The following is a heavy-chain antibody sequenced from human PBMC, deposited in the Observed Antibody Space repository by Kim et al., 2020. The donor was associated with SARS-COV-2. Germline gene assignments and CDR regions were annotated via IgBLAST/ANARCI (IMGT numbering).Heavy chain of an antibody. D-gene: IGHD6-6*01. J-gene: IGHJ4*02. CDR2: ISGSGDTI. Sequence: GGSLRLSCAASGFTFRTFALSWVRQAPGKGLEWVSVISGSGDTIYYADSVKGRFSISRDNSKNTLYLQMNSLRVEDTAVYYCAKDWQLGGAFEYWGQGTLVTVSS. V-gene: IGHV3-23*01. CDR3: AKDWQLGGAFEY. CDR1: GFTFRTFA.